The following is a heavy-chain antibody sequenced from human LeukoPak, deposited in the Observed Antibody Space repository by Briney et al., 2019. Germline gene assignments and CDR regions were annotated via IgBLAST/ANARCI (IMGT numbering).Heavy chain of an antibody. V-gene: IGHV3-72*01. Sequence: GGSVRLSCAASGFTFSDHYMDWVRQAPGKGLEWVGRTRNKANSYTTEYAASVQGRFTISRDDSKNSLYLQMNSLKTEDTAVYYCARAQPYCSGGSCYLDYWGQGTLVSVSS. CDR3: ARAQPYCSGGSCYLDY. J-gene: IGHJ4*02. D-gene: IGHD2-15*01. CDR2: TRNKANSYTT. CDR1: GFTFSDHY.